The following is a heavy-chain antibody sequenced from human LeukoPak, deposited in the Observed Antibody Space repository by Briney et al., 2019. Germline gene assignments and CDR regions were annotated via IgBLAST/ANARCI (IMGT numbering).Heavy chain of an antibody. CDR1: GFTFSNAW. J-gene: IGHJ4*02. CDR3: TTEGDSSTYFDY. Sequence: PGGSLRLSCAASGFTFSNAWMSWVRQAPGKGLEWVGRIKSKTDGGTTDYAAPVKGGFTISRDDSKNTLYLQMNSLKTEDTAVYYCTTEGDSSTYFDYWGQGTLVTVSS. V-gene: IGHV3-15*01. CDR2: IKSKTDGGTT. D-gene: IGHD6-6*01.